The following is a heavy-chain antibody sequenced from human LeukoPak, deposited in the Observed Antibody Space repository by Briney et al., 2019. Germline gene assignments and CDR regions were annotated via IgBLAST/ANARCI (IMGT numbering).Heavy chain of an antibody. Sequence: GGSLRLSCEASGFIFTTSAISWVRQAPGKGLEWVSFISSGGGSTYYSDSVRGRFTISRDNSNNTVSLHMRSLRVEDTAIYYCAKERRSSMDVWGNGTTVSVSS. CDR1: GFIFTTSA. CDR2: ISSGGGST. CDR3: AKERRSSMDV. V-gene: IGHV3-23*01. D-gene: IGHD6-6*01. J-gene: IGHJ6*03.